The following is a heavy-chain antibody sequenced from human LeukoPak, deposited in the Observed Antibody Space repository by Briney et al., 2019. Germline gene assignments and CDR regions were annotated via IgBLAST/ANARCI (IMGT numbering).Heavy chain of an antibody. V-gene: IGHV1-69*06. D-gene: IGHD3-22*01. CDR1: GGTFSSYA. CDR3: ARDPTYYYDSSGYSSDAFDI. CDR2: IIPIFGTA. J-gene: IGHJ3*02. Sequence: GASVKVSCKASGGTFSSYAISWVRQAPGQGLEWMGGIIPIFGTANYAQKFQGRVTITADKSTSTAYMELSSLRSEDTAVYYCARDPTYYYDSSGYSSDAFDIRGQGTMVTVSS.